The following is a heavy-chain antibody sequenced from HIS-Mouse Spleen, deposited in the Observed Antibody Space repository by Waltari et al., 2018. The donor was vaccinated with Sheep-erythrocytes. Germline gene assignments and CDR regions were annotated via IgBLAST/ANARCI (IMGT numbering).Heavy chain of an antibody. CDR2: IYCRGRP. V-gene: IGHV4-39*01. CDR1: GGSISSSSYY. D-gene: IGHD3-22*01. Sequence: QLQLQESGPGLVKPLETLSLTCTVSGGSISSSSYYWGWIRQPPGKGLEGIGSIYCRGRPYYTPSLKSRVTISVDTSKSQFSLKLSSVTAADTAVYYCARLYYYDSSGYYFDYWGQGTLVTVSS. CDR3: ARLYYYDSSGYYFDY. J-gene: IGHJ4*02.